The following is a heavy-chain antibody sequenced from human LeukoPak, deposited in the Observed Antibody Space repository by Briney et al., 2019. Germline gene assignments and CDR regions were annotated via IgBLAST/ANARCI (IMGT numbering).Heavy chain of an antibody. Sequence: KPSETLSLTCAVYGGSFSGYYWSWIRQPPGKGLEWIGEINHSGSTNYNPSLKSRVTISVDTSKNQLSLKLSSVTAADTAVYYCARARQWLVRGWFDPWGQGTLVTVSS. V-gene: IGHV4-34*01. D-gene: IGHD6-19*01. CDR1: GGSFSGYY. CDR2: INHSGST. CDR3: ARARQWLVRGWFDP. J-gene: IGHJ5*02.